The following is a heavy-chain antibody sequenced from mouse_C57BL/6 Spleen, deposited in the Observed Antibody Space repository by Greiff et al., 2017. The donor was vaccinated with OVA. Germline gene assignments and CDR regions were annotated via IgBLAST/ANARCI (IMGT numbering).Heavy chain of an antibody. CDR2: IDPSDSYT. D-gene: IGHD1-1*01. V-gene: IGHV1-59*01. CDR1: GYTFTSYW. CDR3: ARNYYGSSSRYFDV. Sequence: VQLQQPGAELVRPGTSVKLSCKASGYTFTSYWMHWVKQRPGQGLEWIGVIDPSDSYTNYNQTFKGKATLTVDTSSSTAYMQLSSLTSEDSAVYYFARNYYGSSSRYFDVWGTGTTVTVSS. J-gene: IGHJ1*03.